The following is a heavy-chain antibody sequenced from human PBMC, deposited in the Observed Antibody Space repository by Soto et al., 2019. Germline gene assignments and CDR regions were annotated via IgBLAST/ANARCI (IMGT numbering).Heavy chain of an antibody. V-gene: IGHV1-18*04. CDR2: ISAYNGNT. CDR3: AREFRAPKRGGFYYGMDV. J-gene: IGHJ6*02. Sequence: QVQLVQSGAEVKKPGASVKVSCKASGYTFTSYGISWVRQAPGQGLEWMGWISAYNGNTNYAQKLQGRVTMTTDTSTSTAYMELRSLRSADTAVYYCAREFRAPKRGGFYYGMDVWGQGTTFTVSS. D-gene: IGHD3-16*01. CDR1: GYTFTSYG.